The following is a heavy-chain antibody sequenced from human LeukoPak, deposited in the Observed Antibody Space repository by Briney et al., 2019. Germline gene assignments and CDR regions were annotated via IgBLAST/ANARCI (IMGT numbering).Heavy chain of an antibody. CDR1: GGSISSYY. V-gene: IGHV4-59*01. J-gene: IGHJ5*02. Sequence: SETLSLTCTVSGGSISSYYWSWIRQPPGKGLEWVGYIYYSGSTNYNPSLKSRVTISVDTSKNQFSLKLSSVTAADTAVYYCARDPYDLGWFDPWGQGTLVTVSS. CDR3: ARDPYDLGWFDP. CDR2: IYYSGST. D-gene: IGHD3-3*01.